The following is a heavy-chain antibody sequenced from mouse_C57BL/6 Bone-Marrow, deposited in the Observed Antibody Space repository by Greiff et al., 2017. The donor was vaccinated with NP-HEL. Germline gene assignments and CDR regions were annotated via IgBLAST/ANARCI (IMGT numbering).Heavy chain of an antibody. CDR1: GYTFTDYN. V-gene: IGHV1-18*01. J-gene: IGHJ4*01. CDR3: ARHCFDYAMDY. Sequence: EVQVVESGPELVKPGASVKIPCKASGYTFTDYNMDWVKQSHGKSLEWIGDINPNNGGTIYNQKFKGKATLTADKSSSTAYMELRSLTSEDTAVYYCARHCFDYAMDYWGQGTSVTVSS. CDR2: INPNNGGT.